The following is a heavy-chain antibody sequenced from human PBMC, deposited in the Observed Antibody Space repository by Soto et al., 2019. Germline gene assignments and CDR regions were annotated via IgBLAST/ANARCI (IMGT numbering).Heavy chain of an antibody. Sequence: GGSLRLCCAASGFTFSSYAMSWVRQAPGKGLEWVSAISGSGGSTYYADSVKGRFTISRDNSKNTLYLQMNSLRAEDTAVYYCAKDLYYYDSSGYYYWGQGTLVTVSS. D-gene: IGHD3-22*01. CDR1: GFTFSSYA. CDR3: AKDLYYYDSSGYYY. CDR2: ISGSGGST. J-gene: IGHJ4*02. V-gene: IGHV3-23*01.